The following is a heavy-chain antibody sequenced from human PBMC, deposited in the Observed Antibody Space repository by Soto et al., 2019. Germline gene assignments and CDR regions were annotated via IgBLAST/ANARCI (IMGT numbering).Heavy chain of an antibody. D-gene: IGHD2-2*01. Sequence: PGESLKISCKGSGYSFTSYWIVWVRQMPGKGLEWMGIIYPGDSDTRYSPSFQGQVTISADKSISTAYLQWSSLKASDTAMYYWARISKNQISKLYGMDVWGQGTTVTVSS. CDR2: IYPGDSDT. CDR3: ARISKNQISKLYGMDV. V-gene: IGHV5-51*01. CDR1: GYSFTSYW. J-gene: IGHJ6*02.